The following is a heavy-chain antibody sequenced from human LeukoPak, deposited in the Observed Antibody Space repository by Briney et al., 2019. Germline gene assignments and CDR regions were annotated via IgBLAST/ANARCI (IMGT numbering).Heavy chain of an antibody. Sequence: GGSLRLSCAASGFTVSSNYMSWVRQAPGKGLEWVSAISGSGGSTYYADSVKGRFTISRDNSKNTLYLQMNSLRAEDTAVYYCPKDFWSGYNLNYWGQGTLVTVSS. CDR3: PKDFWSGYNLNY. CDR2: ISGSGGST. V-gene: IGHV3-23*01. D-gene: IGHD3-3*01. CDR1: GFTVSSNY. J-gene: IGHJ4*02.